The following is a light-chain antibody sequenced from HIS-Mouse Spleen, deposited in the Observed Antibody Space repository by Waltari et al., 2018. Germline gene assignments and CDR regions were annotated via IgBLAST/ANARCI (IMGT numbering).Light chain of an antibody. CDR2: DAS. CDR1: QSVSSY. J-gene: IGKJ4*01. CDR3: QQRSNWHT. Sequence: EIVLTQSPATLSLSPGERATLSCRASQSVSSYLAWYQQKPGQAARLLIYDASNRTTGIPARFSGSGSGTDFTLTISSLEPEDFAFYYFQQRSNWHTFGGGTKVEIQ. V-gene: IGKV3-11*01.